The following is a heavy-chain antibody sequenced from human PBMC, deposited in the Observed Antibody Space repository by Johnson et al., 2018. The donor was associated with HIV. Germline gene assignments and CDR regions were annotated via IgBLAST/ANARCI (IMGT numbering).Heavy chain of an antibody. Sequence: VQLVESGGGVVQPGGSLRLSCAASGFTFSSYGMHWVRQAPGKGLEWVALIRYDGSNKYYADSVKGRFPISRDKSKNTLYLQMNSLRAEVTAVYYCAKVRGNIVVVVAALFDIWGQGTMVTVSS. V-gene: IGHV3-30*02. J-gene: IGHJ3*02. CDR1: GFTFSSYG. CDR3: AKVRGNIVVVVAALFDI. D-gene: IGHD2-15*01. CDR2: IRYDGSNK.